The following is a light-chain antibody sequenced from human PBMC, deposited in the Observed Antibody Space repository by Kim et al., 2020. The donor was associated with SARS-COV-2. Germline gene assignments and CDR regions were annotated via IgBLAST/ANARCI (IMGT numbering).Light chain of an antibody. CDR2: SND. Sequence: PGHRVTVSCTGSSSNIGSNTVTWYQQCPGTAPKLLIYSNDQRPSGVPDRFSGSKSGTSASLVISGLQSEDEAVYYCAACDDSLNGLFGTGTKVTVL. CDR3: AACDDSLNGL. CDR1: SSNIGSNT. J-gene: IGLJ1*01. V-gene: IGLV1-44*01.